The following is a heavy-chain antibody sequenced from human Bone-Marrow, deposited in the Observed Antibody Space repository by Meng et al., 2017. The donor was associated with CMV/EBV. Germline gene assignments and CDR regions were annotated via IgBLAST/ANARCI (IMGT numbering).Heavy chain of an antibody. D-gene: IGHD1-26*01. CDR3: ARVGPGEMSLYLYNGMDV. J-gene: IGHJ6*02. Sequence: GESLKISCAASGFTLSGYSMHWVRQAPGKGLEWVAVISFDGADKYYGDPVKGRFTISRDTSKKASFLQMNSLRREDTAVYYCARVGPGEMSLYLYNGMDVWGQGTTVTVSS. V-gene: IGHV3-30*04. CDR2: ISFDGADK. CDR1: GFTLSGYS.